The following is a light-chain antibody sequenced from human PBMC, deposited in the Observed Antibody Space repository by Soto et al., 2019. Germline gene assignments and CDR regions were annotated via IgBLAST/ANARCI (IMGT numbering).Light chain of an antibody. J-gene: IGKJ1*01. CDR2: KAS. CDR1: QSISSW. Sequence: DIQMTQSPSTLSASVGDRVTITCRACQSISSWLAWYQQKPGKAPKLLIYKASSLESEVPSRFSGSGSGTEFTLTISSLQPDDFATYYCQQYNSYWTFGQGTKVEIK. V-gene: IGKV1-5*03. CDR3: QQYNSYWT.